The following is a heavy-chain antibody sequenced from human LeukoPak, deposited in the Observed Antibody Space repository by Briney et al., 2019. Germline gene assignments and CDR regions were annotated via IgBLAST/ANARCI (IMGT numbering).Heavy chain of an antibody. CDR1: GYTFTGYY. J-gene: IGHJ1*01. CDR2: INPNSGGT. Sequence: ASVKVSCKASGYTFTGYYMHWVRQAPGQGLEWMGWINPNSGGTNYAQKFQGWVTMTRDASISTAYMELSRLRSDDTAVYYCARGPTVVRGVITSGYFQHWGQGTLVTVSS. CDR3: ARGPTVVRGVITSGYFQH. V-gene: IGHV1-2*04. D-gene: IGHD3-10*02.